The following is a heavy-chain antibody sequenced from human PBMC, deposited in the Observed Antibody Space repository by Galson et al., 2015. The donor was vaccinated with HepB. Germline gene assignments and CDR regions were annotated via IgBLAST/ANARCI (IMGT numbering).Heavy chain of an antibody. Sequence: SLRLSCAASGFTFSNAWMSWVRQAPGKGLEWVGRIKRKTDGGTTDYAAPVKGRFTMSRDDSKNTLDLQMNSLKTEDTAVYYCTTDRVYYGLDYWGQGTLVTVSS. D-gene: IGHD3-10*01. J-gene: IGHJ4*02. CDR1: GFTFSNAW. CDR3: TTDRVYYGLDY. CDR2: IKRKTDGGTT. V-gene: IGHV3-15*01.